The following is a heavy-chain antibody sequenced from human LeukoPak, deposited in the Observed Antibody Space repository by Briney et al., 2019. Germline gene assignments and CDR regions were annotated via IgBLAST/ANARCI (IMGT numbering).Heavy chain of an antibody. D-gene: IGHD3-16*02. Sequence: GESLKISCKGSGYSFTSYWISWVRQMPGKGLEWMGRIDPSDSYTNYSPSFQSHVTISADKSISTAYLQWSSLKASDTAMYYCARRVTLSDDAFDIWGQGTMVTVSS. CDR1: GYSFTSYW. J-gene: IGHJ3*02. CDR3: ARRVTLSDDAFDI. CDR2: IDPSDSYT. V-gene: IGHV5-10-1*01.